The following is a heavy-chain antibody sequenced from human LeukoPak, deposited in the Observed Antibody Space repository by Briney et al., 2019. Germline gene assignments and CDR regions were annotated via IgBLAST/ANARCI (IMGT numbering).Heavy chain of an antibody. V-gene: IGHV1-69*04. CDR2: IIPILGIA. D-gene: IGHD3-22*01. Sequence: VASVKVSCKASGGTFSSYAISWVRQAPGQGLEWMGRIIPILGIANYAQKFQGRVTITADKSTSTAYMELSSLRSEDTAVYYCARTGEGEDYYDSSVNYWGQGTLVTVSS. CDR1: GGTFSSYA. CDR3: ARTGEGEDYYDSSVNY. J-gene: IGHJ4*02.